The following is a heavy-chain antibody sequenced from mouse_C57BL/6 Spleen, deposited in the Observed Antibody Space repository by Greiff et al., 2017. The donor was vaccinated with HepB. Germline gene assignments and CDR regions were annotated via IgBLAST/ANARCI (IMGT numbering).Heavy chain of an antibody. V-gene: IGHV1-80*01. J-gene: IGHJ4*01. D-gene: IGHD2-2*01. CDR3: ARIYYGYLYAMDY. CDR1: GYAFSSYW. Sequence: QLQQSGAELVKPGASVKISCKASGYAFSSYWMNWVKQRPGKGLEWIGQIYPGDGDTNYNGKFKGKATLTADKSSSTAYMQLSSLTSEDSAVYFCARIYYGYLYAMDYWGQGTSVTVSS. CDR2: IYPGDGDT.